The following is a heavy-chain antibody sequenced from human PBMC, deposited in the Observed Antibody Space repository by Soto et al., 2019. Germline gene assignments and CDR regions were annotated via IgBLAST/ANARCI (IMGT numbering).Heavy chain of an antibody. J-gene: IGHJ6*02. CDR2: IFSNDEK. CDR3: ARMLEPSCRSAACSYYYGMDV. CDR1: GFSLSNGRMG. D-gene: IGHD2-2*01. Sequence: QVTLKESGPVLVKPTETLTLTCTVSGFSLSNGRMGVSWIRQPPGKALEWLAHIFSNDEKSYSTSLKSRLTIAKDTSKXXVXPXXTNMERVDTATYYCARMLEPSCRSAACSYYYGMDVWGQGTTVTVSS. V-gene: IGHV2-26*01.